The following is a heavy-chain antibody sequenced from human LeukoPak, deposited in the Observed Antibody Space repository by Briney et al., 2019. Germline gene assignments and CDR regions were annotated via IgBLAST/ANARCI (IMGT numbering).Heavy chain of an antibody. J-gene: IGHJ3*02. V-gene: IGHV4-34*01. CDR3: ARSAPKQWLANDAFDI. D-gene: IGHD6-19*01. CDR2: INHSGST. CDR1: GGSFSGYY. Sequence: SETLSLTCAVYGGSFSGYYWNWIRQPPGKGLEWIGEINHSGSTNYNPSLKSRVTISVDTSKNQFSLRLSSVTAADTAVYYCARSAPKQWLANDAFDIWGQGTMVTVSS.